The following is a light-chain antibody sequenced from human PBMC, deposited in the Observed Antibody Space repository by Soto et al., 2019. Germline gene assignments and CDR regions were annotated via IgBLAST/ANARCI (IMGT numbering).Light chain of an antibody. J-gene: IGKJ4*01. CDR1: QGLVLRDGNTF. CDR3: LQATPWPLT. CDR2: QVS. V-gene: IGKV2-30*01. Sequence: DVVLTQSPLSLPVTLGQPASISCRSSQGLVLRDGNTFLSWIQQRPGQSPRRLIYQVSKRDSGVPDRFSGSGSGTDFTLRISRLEAEDVGIYYCLQATPWPLTFGGGTRVEI.